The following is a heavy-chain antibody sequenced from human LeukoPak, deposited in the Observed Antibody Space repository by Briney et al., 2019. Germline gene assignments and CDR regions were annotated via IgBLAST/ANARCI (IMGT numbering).Heavy chain of an antibody. D-gene: IGHD6-19*01. V-gene: IGHV4-39*07. CDR2: IYYGGTT. J-gene: IGHJ5*02. CDR3: ARWSSDWENNYFDP. CDR1: FGSISSDSHY. Sequence: PSETLSLTCTVSFGSISSDSHYWGWIRQPPGNRLEWIASIYYGGTTQYNPSLKNRATISIDTSNNRFSLRLTSATAADTAVYYCARWSSDWENNYFDPWGQGILVTVSS.